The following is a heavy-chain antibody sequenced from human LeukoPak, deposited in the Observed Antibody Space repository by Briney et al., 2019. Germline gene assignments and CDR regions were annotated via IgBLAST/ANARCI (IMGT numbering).Heavy chain of an antibody. CDR2: INHSGST. CDR1: GGSFSGYY. J-gene: IGHJ3*02. Sequence: SETLSLTCAVYGGSFSGYYWSWIRQPPGKGLEWIGEINHSGSTNYNPSLKSRVTISVDTSKNQFSLKLSSVTAADTAVYYCARGHSGRRAFDIWGQGTMVTVSS. V-gene: IGHV4-34*01. D-gene: IGHD1-26*01. CDR3: ARGHSGRRAFDI.